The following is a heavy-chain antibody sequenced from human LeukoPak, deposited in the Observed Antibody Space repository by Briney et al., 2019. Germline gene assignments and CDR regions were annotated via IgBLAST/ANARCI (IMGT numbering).Heavy chain of an antibody. CDR3: AKDDRIVVVPAAALDY. Sequence: GGSLRLSCAASGFTFSTYSMNWVRQAPGKGLEWVPSISSSSSYVYYADSVKGRFTISRDNAKNSLYLQMNSLRAEDTAVYYCAKDDRIVVVPAAALDYWGQGTLVTVSS. CDR2: ISSSSSYV. V-gene: IGHV3-21*01. J-gene: IGHJ4*02. CDR1: GFTFSTYS. D-gene: IGHD2-2*01.